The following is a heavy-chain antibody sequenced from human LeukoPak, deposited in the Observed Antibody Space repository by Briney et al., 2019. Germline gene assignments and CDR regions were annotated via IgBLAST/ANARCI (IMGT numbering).Heavy chain of an antibody. Sequence: GASVKVSCKASGYTFTGYYIHWVRQAPGQGLEWMGWISPKSGGTNYARNFQGRVTMTSDTSISTAYMELSRLRSDDTAVYYCARGGWPYDMDVWGQGTTVTVSS. CDR3: ARGGWPYDMDV. D-gene: IGHD2-15*01. CDR1: GYTFTGYY. V-gene: IGHV1-2*02. J-gene: IGHJ6*02. CDR2: ISPKSGGT.